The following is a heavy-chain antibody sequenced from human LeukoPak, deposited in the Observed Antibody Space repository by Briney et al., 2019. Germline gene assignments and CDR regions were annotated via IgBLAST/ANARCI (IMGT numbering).Heavy chain of an antibody. V-gene: IGHV3-21*01. CDR1: GFTFTNFH. D-gene: IGHD1-7*01. CDR3: ARGLELMKDAFDI. CDR2: ISSRSSYI. Sequence: GGSLRLSCAASGFTFTNFHINWVRQAPGKGLEWVSCISSRSSYIYYADSVKGRFTISRDNAKKSVFLQMNSLRAEDTAMYYCARGLELMKDAFDIWGQGTVVTVSS. J-gene: IGHJ3*02.